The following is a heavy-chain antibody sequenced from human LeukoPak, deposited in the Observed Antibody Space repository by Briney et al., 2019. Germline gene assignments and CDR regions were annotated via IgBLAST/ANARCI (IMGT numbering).Heavy chain of an antibody. V-gene: IGHV3-7*01. Sequence: GGSLRLSCAGSGFTFNKYWMNWVRRAPGKGLEWVANIKQSGSEKYYVDSVKGRFTISRDNDKNSVYLQMNSLRVEDTAVYYCARVTGDGNSGSYLFDFWGQGTLVTVSS. J-gene: IGHJ4*02. CDR1: GFTFNKYW. D-gene: IGHD1-26*01. CDR2: IKQSGSEK. CDR3: ARVTGDGNSGSYLFDF.